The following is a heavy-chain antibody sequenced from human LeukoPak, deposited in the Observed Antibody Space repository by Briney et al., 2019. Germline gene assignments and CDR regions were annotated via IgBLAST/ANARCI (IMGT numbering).Heavy chain of an antibody. J-gene: IGHJ4*02. Sequence: PSETLSLTCTVSGGSIHNYYWNWIRQPPGKGLEWIGYISYNGNTNYNPSLKSRVTISLDTSKNHFSLRLSSVTAADTAIYYCASSPLWFGVKAHFDYWGQGTLVTVSS. CDR3: ASSPLWFGVKAHFDY. V-gene: IGHV4-59*01. CDR2: ISYNGNT. D-gene: IGHD3-10*01. CDR1: GGSIHNYY.